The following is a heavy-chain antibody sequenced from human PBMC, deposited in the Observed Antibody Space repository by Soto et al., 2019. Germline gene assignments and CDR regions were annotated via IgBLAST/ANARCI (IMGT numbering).Heavy chain of an antibody. D-gene: IGHD5-18*01. J-gene: IGHJ4*02. CDR2: IYYSGST. Sequence: SETLSLTCTVSGGSISSYYWSWIRQPPGKGLEWVGYIYYSGSTKYNPSLKSRVTISVDTSKNQFSLKLSSVTAADTAVYYCARGRGDTAMAWYYWGQGTLVTVSS. V-gene: IGHV4-59*01. CDR3: ARGRGDTAMAWYY. CDR1: GGSISSYY.